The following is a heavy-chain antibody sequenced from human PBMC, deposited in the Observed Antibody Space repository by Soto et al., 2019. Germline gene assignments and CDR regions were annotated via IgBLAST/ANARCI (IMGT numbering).Heavy chain of an antibody. CDR3: ARPLAYRDLFDI. CDR2: IDPGESDT. Sequence: PGESLKISCKGSAYSLIKYWIGWVRQMPGKCLGWVGIIDPGESDTXXSPSFQGXXTISAYKSISAXYLQWXRLKASDTAIYDCARPLAYRDLFDIWGQGTIVT. CDR1: AYSLIKYW. V-gene: IGHV5-51*01. J-gene: IGHJ3*02.